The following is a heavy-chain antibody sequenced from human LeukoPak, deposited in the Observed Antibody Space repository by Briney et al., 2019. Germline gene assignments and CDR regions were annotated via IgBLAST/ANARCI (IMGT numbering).Heavy chain of an antibody. CDR1: GYTFTGYY. Sequence: ASVKVSCKASGYTFTGYYMHWVRQAPGQGLEWMGWINPNSGGTNYAQKFQGRVTMTRDTSISTAYMELSRLRSDDTAVYYCARDHRKYSSSSGLGYWGQGTLVTVSS. D-gene: IGHD6-6*01. V-gene: IGHV1-2*02. J-gene: IGHJ4*02. CDR2: INPNSGGT. CDR3: ARDHRKYSSSSGLGY.